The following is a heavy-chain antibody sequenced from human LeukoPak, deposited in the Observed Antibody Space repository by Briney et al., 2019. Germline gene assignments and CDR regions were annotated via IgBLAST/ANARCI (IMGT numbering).Heavy chain of an antibody. CDR3: ARSAALTRYYPRYYYGMDV. CDR2: INPSGGST. CDR1: GYTFTSYY. Sequence: PGASVKVSCKASGYTFTSYYMHWVRQAPGQGLEWMGIINPSGGSTSYAQKFQGRVTITADESTSTAYMELSSLRSEDTAVYYCARSAALTRYYPRYYYGMDVWGQGTTVTVSS. D-gene: IGHD3-22*01. J-gene: IGHJ6*02. V-gene: IGHV1-46*01.